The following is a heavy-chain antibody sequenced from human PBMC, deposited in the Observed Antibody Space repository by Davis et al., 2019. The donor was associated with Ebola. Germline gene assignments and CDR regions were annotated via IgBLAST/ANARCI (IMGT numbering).Heavy chain of an antibody. CDR2: IRHVGAT. V-gene: IGHV4-34*01. D-gene: IGHD3-3*01. J-gene: IGHJ5*02. CDR3: AREQGLLLRFLGTSGGWFDP. CDR1: GGSLSDFY. Sequence: SETLSLTCTVYGGSLSDFYWSWIRQAPGKGLEWIGEIRHVGATYYSSSLKSRVTISLDTSKNQFSLKLSSVTAADTAVYYCAREQGLLLRFLGTSGGWFDPWGQGTLVTVSS.